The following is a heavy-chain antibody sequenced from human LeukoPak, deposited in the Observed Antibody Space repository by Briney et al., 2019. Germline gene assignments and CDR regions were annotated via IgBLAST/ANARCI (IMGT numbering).Heavy chain of an antibody. Sequence: PGGSLRLPCAASGFTFSTYAMSWVRQAPGKGLEWVSSISSSSSYIYYADSVKGRLTISRDNAKNSLYLQMNSLRAEDTAVYYCARDPTPRYCSGGSCYTHYGMDVWGQGTTVTVSS. CDR2: ISSSSSYI. J-gene: IGHJ6*02. D-gene: IGHD2-15*01. V-gene: IGHV3-21*01. CDR1: GFTFSTYA. CDR3: ARDPTPRYCSGGSCYTHYGMDV.